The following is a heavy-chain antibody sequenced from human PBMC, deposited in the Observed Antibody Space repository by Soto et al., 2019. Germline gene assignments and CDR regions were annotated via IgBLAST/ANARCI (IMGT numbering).Heavy chain of an antibody. CDR1: GGSISSSYW. CDR3: ARVSGSYSYGMDV. Sequence: QVQLQESGPGLVKPSGTLSLTCAVSGGSISSSYWWSWVRQPPGKGLEWIGEIYHSGSTNYNTSLESRVTISVDKSRNQFSLKVTSVTAADTAVYYCARVSGSYSYGMDVWGQGTTVTVSS. V-gene: IGHV4-4*02. CDR2: IYHSGST. J-gene: IGHJ6*02.